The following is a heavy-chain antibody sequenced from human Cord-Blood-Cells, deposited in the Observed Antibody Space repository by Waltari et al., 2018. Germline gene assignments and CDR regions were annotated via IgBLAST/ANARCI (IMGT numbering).Heavy chain of an antibody. CDR1: GGSFSVYY. Sequence: QVPLQQWGAGLLKPSETLSLTCAVDGGSFSVYYWSWIRQPPGKGLEWIGEINHSGSTNYNPSLKSRVTISVDTSKNQFSLKLSSVTAADTAVYYCARERAAAGTDYWGQGTLVTVSS. J-gene: IGHJ4*02. D-gene: IGHD6-13*01. V-gene: IGHV4-34*01. CDR3: ARERAAAGTDY. CDR2: INHSGST.